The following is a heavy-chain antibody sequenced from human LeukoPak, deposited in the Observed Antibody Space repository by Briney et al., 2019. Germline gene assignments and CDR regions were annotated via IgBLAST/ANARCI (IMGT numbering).Heavy chain of an antibody. CDR1: GYTFTSYY. V-gene: IGHV1-46*01. J-gene: IGHJ3*02. D-gene: IGHD3-22*01. CDR3: ARGLMIVVVIYGAFDI. Sequence: ASVKVSCNASGYTFTSYYMHLVRQALGQGLEWMGIINPSGGSTSYAQKFQGRVTMTRDTSTSTVYMELSSLRSEDTAVYYCARGLMIVVVIYGAFDIWGQGTMVTVSS. CDR2: INPSGGST.